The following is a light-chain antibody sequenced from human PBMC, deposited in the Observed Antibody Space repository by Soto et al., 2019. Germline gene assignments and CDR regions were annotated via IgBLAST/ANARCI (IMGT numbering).Light chain of an antibody. Sequence: DIQMTQSPSTLSGSVGDRVTITCRASQTISSWLAWYQQKPGKAPKLLIYRASSFESGVPSRFSGSGSGTEFTLTISSLQPDDFATYYCQQYSSFSTFGQGTKVDIK. CDR3: QQYSSFST. J-gene: IGKJ1*01. CDR2: RAS. CDR1: QTISSW. V-gene: IGKV1-5*03.